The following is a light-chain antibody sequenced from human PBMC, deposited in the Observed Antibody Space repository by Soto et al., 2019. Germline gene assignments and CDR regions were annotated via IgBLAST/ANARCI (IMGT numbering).Light chain of an antibody. CDR3: QQYNDYST. CDR1: ESISRW. Sequence: DIQMTQSPSTLSASVGARVPITCRASESISRWLAWFQQKPGKAPNLLIYDASILQSGVPSRFSGSGSGTDFTLTISSLQPEDFVTYYCQQYNDYSTFGQGTKVDIK. V-gene: IGKV1-5*01. J-gene: IGKJ1*01. CDR2: DAS.